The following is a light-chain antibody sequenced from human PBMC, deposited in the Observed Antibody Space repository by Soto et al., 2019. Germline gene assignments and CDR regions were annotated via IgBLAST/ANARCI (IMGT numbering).Light chain of an antibody. CDR3: RLYTTFPGK. J-gene: IGKJ1*01. CDR1: QSISSW. CDR2: DAS. Sequence: IGMAQCRSRLYMSVGDIFSITSRASQSISSWLAWYQQKPGRAPKVLIFDASSLESGVPSRFSGSGSATEFTLTCGSLKPDDLATYSCRLYTTFPGKFGEGTKVDIK. V-gene: IGKV1-5*01.